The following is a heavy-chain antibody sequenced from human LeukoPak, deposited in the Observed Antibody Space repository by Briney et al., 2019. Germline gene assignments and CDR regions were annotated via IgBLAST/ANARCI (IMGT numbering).Heavy chain of an antibody. D-gene: IGHD3-3*01. CDR1: GGSISSSSYY. J-gene: IGHJ4*02. Sequence: SETPSLTCTVSGGSISSSSYYWGWIRQPPGKGLEWIGSIYYSGSTYYNPSLKSRVTISVDTSKNQFSLKLSSVTAADTAVYYCASRLHYDFWSGYYTGRWGQGTLVTVSS. CDR3: ASRLHYDFWSGYYTGR. CDR2: IYYSGST. V-gene: IGHV4-39*01.